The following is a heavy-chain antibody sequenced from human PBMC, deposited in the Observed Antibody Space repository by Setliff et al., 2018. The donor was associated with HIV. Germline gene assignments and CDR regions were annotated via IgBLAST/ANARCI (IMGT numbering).Heavy chain of an antibody. CDR2: IFSSGST. D-gene: IGHD3-22*01. Sequence: PSETLSLTCTVSGDSISSYSWNWIRQSPGGGLEWIGFIFSSGSTKYNPSLQSRVTMSIDTSKNQFSLKLISVTAADTAVYFCARLRITMIMMLNYFDYWGQGTLVTVSS. CDR3: ARLRITMIMMLNYFDY. J-gene: IGHJ4*02. V-gene: IGHV4-4*09. CDR1: GDSISSYS.